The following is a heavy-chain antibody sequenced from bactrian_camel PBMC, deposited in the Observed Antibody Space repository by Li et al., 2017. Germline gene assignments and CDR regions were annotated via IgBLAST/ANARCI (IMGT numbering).Heavy chain of an antibody. V-gene: IGHV3S53*01. CDR2: IETAGRT. CDR3: AADLGPCQVRGRNLVPRPTTFGY. D-gene: IGHD1*01. Sequence: HVQLVESGGGSVQAGGSLRLSCAASSRYSYSTNCMGWFRQAPGKEREGVAAIETAGRTTYAESVKGRFTISKDNTKNTLYLQMNSLKPEDTAMYYCAADLGPCQVRGRNLVPRPTTFGYWGQGTQVTVS. J-gene: IGHJ6*01. CDR1: RYSYSTNC.